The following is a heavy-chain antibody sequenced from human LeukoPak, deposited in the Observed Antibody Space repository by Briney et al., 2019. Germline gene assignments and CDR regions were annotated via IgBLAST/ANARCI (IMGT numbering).Heavy chain of an antibody. CDR2: ITGNGGGT. V-gene: IGHV3-64*01. D-gene: IGHD3-16*01. CDR1: RFTFSTYS. J-gene: IGHJ4*02. Sequence: GGSLRLSCAASRFTFSTYSMRWVRQAPGKGLESVSGITGNGGGTYYSNSVKGRFTISRDNSKNTLYLQMGSLRAEDTAVYYCARGSDGTYDYWGQGTLVTVSS. CDR3: ARGSDGTYDY.